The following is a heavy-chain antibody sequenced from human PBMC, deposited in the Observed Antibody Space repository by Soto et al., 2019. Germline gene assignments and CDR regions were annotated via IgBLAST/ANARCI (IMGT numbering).Heavy chain of an antibody. Sequence: SETLSLTCTVSGGSISSYYWSWIRQPPGKGLEWIGYIYYSGSTNYNPSLKSRVTISVDTSKNQFSLKLSSVTAADTAVYYCARDVGGFTMVRGVIRYGWFDPWGQGTLVTVS. CDR1: GGSISSYY. CDR2: IYYSGST. J-gene: IGHJ5*02. V-gene: IGHV4-59*01. D-gene: IGHD3-10*01. CDR3: ARDVGGFTMVRGVIRYGWFDP.